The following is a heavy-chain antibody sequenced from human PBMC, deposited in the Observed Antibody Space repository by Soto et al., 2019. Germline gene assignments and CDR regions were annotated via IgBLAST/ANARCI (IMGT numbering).Heavy chain of an antibody. CDR1: GFAFSSYA. D-gene: IGHD4-17*01. J-gene: IGHJ4*02. CDR2: ISGSGGST. Sequence: GGSLRLSCAASGFAFSSYAMSWVRQAPGKGLEWVSAISGSGGSTYYADSVKGRFTISRDNSKNTLYLQMNSLRAEDTAVYYCAALATDDYGDYGRDYWGQGTLVTVSS. CDR3: AALATDDYGDYGRDY. V-gene: IGHV3-23*01.